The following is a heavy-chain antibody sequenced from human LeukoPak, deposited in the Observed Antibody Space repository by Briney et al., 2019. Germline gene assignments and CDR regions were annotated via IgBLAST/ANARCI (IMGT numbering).Heavy chain of an antibody. Sequence: PGGSLRLSCAASGFTFSSYGMHWVRQAPGKWLEWVAVISYDGSNKYYADSVKGRFTISRDNSKNTLYLQMNSLRAEDTAVYYCAKDYYDFWSGYYLEDYWGQGTLVTVSS. CDR3: AKDYYDFWSGYYLEDY. D-gene: IGHD3-3*01. CDR1: GFTFSSYG. J-gene: IGHJ4*02. CDR2: ISYDGSNK. V-gene: IGHV3-30*18.